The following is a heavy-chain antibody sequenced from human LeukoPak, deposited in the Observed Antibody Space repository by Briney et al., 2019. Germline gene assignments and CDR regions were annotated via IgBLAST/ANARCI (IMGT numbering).Heavy chain of an antibody. D-gene: IGHD3-22*01. CDR3: ARDQYYDVSTYYEIDY. J-gene: IGHJ4*02. Sequence: SETLSLTCTVSGGSISSYYWGWIRQPPGKGLEWIGSASYSGSTYYNPSLKSRVTILVDTSKNQFSLKMTSVTAADTAVYYCARDQYYDVSTYYEIDYWGQGTLVTVSS. CDR2: ASYSGST. CDR1: GGSISSYY. V-gene: IGHV4-39*07.